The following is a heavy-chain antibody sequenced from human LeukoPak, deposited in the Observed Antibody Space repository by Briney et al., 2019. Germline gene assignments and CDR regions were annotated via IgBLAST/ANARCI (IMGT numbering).Heavy chain of an antibody. V-gene: IGHV3-33*01. D-gene: IGHD3-10*01. CDR1: GFTFSKYG. CDR2: VWYDGRNE. J-gene: IGHJ5*02. CDR3: ARDRTFGEGGGKNNEPFAA. Sequence: LAGRSLRLSCAASGFTFSKYGMHWVRQAPGKGLEWVSLVWYDGRNEDYADSVKGRFTISRDNSENTLYLQMNSLRAEDTALYFCARDRTFGEGGGKNNEPFAAWGQGTLVIVSS.